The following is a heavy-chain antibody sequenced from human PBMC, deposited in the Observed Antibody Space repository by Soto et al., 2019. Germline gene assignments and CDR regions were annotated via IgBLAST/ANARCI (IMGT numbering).Heavy chain of an antibody. D-gene: IGHD3-10*02. CDR1: GFTFDDYA. CDR3: AKEPPHVEGAFDI. V-gene: IGHV3-9*01. Sequence: EVQLVESGGGLVQPGRSLRLSCAASGFTFDDYAMHWVRQAPGKGLEWVSGISWNSGSIGYADSVKGRFTISRDNAKNSLYLQMNSLRAEDTALYYCAKEPPHVEGAFDIWGQGTMVTVSS. CDR2: ISWNSGSI. J-gene: IGHJ3*02.